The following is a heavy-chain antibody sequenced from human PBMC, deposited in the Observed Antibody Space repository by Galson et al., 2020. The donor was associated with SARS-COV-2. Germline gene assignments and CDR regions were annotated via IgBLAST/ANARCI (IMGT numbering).Heavy chain of an antibody. Sequence: GSLRLSCAASGFSFSSCALSWIRQAPGKGLEWVSTISNSGGRTNYADSVKGHFIISRDNSNNTLYLQMHSLRAEDTALYYCAKGRDSGFSYGGSFDFWGQGTLVTVSS. D-gene: IGHD5-18*01. J-gene: IGHJ4*02. CDR3: AKGRDSGFSYGGSFDF. V-gene: IGHV3-23*01. CDR2: ISNSGGRT. CDR1: GFSFSSCA.